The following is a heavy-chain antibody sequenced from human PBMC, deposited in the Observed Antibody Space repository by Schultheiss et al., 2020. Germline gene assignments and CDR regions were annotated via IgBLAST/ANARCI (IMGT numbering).Heavy chain of an antibody. CDR1: GFTFNNYA. V-gene: IGHV3-23*01. CDR2: ISGTGEST. J-gene: IGHJ3*02. D-gene: IGHD7-27*01. Sequence: GGSLRLSCAASGFTFNNYAMNWVRQAPGKGLEWVSSISGTGESTYFADSVKGRVTISRDNAKNTLYLQMNSLRAEDTAVYYCATEDGDAFDIWGRGTMVTVSS. CDR3: ATEDGDAFDI.